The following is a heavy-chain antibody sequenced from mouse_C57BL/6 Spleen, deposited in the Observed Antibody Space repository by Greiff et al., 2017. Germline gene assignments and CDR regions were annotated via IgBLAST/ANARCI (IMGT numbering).Heavy chain of an antibody. D-gene: IGHD3-2*02. CDR1: GYTFTSYG. CDR3: ARSAAQATWFAY. J-gene: IGHJ3*01. CDR2: IYPRSGNT. V-gene: IGHV1-81*01. Sequence: QAQLQQSGAELARPGASVKLSCKASGYTFTSYGISWVKQGTGQGLEWIGEIYPRSGNTYYNEKFKGKATLTADKSSSTAYMELRSLTSEDSAVYFCARSAAQATWFAYWGQGTLVTVSA.